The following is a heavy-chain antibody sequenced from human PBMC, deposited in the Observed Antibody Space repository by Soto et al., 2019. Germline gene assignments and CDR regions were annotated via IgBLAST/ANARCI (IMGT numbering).Heavy chain of an antibody. D-gene: IGHD3-3*01. CDR2: ISGSGGSA. CDR1: GFTFGSHA. Sequence: EVQLLESGGGLVQPGGSLRLSCAASGFTFGSHAMIWVRQAPGKGLEWVSAISGSGGSAYYADSVKGRFTISRDNSINTQYLQMNSLRAEDTALYYCAKEPYSDFWSAYYYFDYWGQGTLVTVSS. V-gene: IGHV3-23*01. J-gene: IGHJ4*02. CDR3: AKEPYSDFWSAYYYFDY.